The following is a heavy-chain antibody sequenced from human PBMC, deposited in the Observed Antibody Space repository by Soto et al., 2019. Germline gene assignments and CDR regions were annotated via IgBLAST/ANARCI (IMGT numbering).Heavy chain of an antibody. V-gene: IGHV1-69*02. CDR1: GGTFSSYT. D-gene: IGHD3-10*01. CDR2: IIPILGIA. CDR3: ASSLDYYGSESFTYGMDV. Sequence: SVKVSCKASGGTFSSYTISWVRQAPGQGLEWMGRIIPILGIANYAQKFQGRVTITADKSTSTAYMELSSLRSEDTAVYYCASSLDYYGSESFTYGMDVWGQGTTVTVSS. J-gene: IGHJ6*02.